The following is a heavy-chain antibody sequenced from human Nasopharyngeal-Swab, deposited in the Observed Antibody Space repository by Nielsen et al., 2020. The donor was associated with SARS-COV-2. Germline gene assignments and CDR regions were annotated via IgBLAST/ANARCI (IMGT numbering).Heavy chain of an antibody. D-gene: IGHD1-1*01. V-gene: IGHV3-30-3*01. Sequence: GESLKISCAASGFTFSSYAMHWVRQAPGKGLGWVAVISYDGSNKYYADSVKGRFTISRDNSKNTLYLQMNSLRAEDTAVYYCARNSQSNDLDYWGQGTLVTVSS. CDR2: ISYDGSNK. CDR3: ARNSQSNDLDY. J-gene: IGHJ4*02. CDR1: GFTFSSYA.